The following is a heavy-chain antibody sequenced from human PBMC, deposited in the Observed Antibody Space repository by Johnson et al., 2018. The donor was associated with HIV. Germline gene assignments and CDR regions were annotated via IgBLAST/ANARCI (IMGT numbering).Heavy chain of an antibody. Sequence: VQLVESGGGLVQPGRSLRLSCTASGFTFGDYSMNWFRQAPGKGLEWVGRVKSKTDGGTRDYAAPVKGRFTISIDASKNTLYLQMNSLRAEDTAVYYCARDRTPNLAAFDIWGQGTMVTVSS. V-gene: IGHV3-15*01. CDR1: GFTFGDYS. CDR2: VKSKTDGGTR. CDR3: ARDRTPNLAAFDI. J-gene: IGHJ3*02. D-gene: IGHD1-1*01.